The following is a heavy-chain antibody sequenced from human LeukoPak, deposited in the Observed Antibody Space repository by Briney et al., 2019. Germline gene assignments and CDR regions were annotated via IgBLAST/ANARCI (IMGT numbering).Heavy chain of an antibody. J-gene: IGHJ4*02. CDR3: TKNTHDY. V-gene: IGHV3-48*03. Sequence: GGSLRLSCAASGFTFSSYEMNWVRQAPGKGLEWVSYISSSGSTIYYADSVKGRFTISRDNAKSSLFLQMDSLRSEDTAVYYCTKNTHDYWGQGTLVTVSS. D-gene: IGHD1/OR15-1a*01. CDR1: GFTFSSYE. CDR2: ISSSGSTI.